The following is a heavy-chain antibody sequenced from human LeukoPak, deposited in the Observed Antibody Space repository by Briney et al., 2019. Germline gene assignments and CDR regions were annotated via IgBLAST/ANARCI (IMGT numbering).Heavy chain of an antibody. V-gene: IGHV3-23*01. CDR1: GFTFSSYD. CDR2: ISYGGGST. CDR3: AKTIPYWYFDL. D-gene: IGHD5-24*01. J-gene: IGHJ2*01. Sequence: GGSLRLSCAASGFTFSSYDMSWVRQAPGKGLEWVSAISYGGGSTYADSVKGRFTISRDNSKNTLYLQVNSLRAEDTAKYYCAKTIPYWYFDLWGRGTLVTVSS.